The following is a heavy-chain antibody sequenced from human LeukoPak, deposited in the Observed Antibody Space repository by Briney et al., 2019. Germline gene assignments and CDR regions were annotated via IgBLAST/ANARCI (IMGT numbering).Heavy chain of an antibody. CDR2: IYQSENT. V-gene: IGHV4-30-2*01. D-gene: IGHD2-15*01. CDR3: AKGSCTGGSCYSFNL. CDR1: GGSNSSGGHS. J-gene: IGHJ5*02. Sequence: TSETLSLTCAVSGGSNSSGGHSWSWIRQPPGKGLEWIGYIYQSENTYYNPSLTSRVTISADRSKNQFSLKLSSVTAADTAVYYCAKGSCTGGSCYSFNLWGQGTLVTVSS.